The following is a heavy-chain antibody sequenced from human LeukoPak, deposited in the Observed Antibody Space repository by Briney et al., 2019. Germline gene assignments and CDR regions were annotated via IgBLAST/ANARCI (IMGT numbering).Heavy chain of an antibody. CDR1: GYTFTSYG. J-gene: IGHJ4*02. D-gene: IGHD6-13*01. V-gene: IGHV1-18*01. CDR2: ISAYNGNT. Sequence: ASVKVTCKASGYTFTSYGISWVRQAPGQGLEWMGWISAYNGNTNYAQKLQGRVTMTTDTSTSTAYMELRSLRSDDTAVYYCARQYSSSLRGSFDYWGQGTLVTVSS. CDR3: ARQYSSSLRGSFDY.